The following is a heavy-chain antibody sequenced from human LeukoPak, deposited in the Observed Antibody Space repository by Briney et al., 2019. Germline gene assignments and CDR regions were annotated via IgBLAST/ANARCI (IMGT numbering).Heavy chain of an antibody. CDR2: ISWNSGSI. V-gene: IGHV3-9*01. CDR3: ARDEAGGGFAI. J-gene: IGHJ3*02. Sequence: PGGSLRLSCAASGFTFDDYAMHWVRQAPGKGLEWVSGISWNSGSIGYADSVKGRLTISRDNAKNSVYLQMNSLRVEDTAVYYCARDEAGGGFAIWGQGTMVTVSS. CDR1: GFTFDDYA. D-gene: IGHD2-15*01.